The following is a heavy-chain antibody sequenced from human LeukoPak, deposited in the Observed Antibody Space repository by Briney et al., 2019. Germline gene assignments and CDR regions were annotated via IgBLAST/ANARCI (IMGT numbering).Heavy chain of an antibody. J-gene: IGHJ4*02. CDR2: IVVGSGNT. Sequence: SVKVSCKASGFTFTSSAMQWVRQARGQRLEWIGWIVVGSGNTNYAQKFQERVTITRDMSTSTAYMELSSLRSEDTAVYYCAVDLPGAKICDYWGQGTLVTVSS. CDR3: AVDLPGAKICDY. CDR1: GFTFTSSA. D-gene: IGHD1-26*01. V-gene: IGHV1-58*02.